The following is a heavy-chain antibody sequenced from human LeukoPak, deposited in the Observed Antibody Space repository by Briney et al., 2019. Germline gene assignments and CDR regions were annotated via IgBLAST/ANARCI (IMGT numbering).Heavy chain of an antibody. CDR3: ARGDQGNYYYGMDV. J-gene: IGHJ6*02. CDR2: IKQDGSEK. V-gene: IGHV3-7*01. CDR1: GFSFSSYW. D-gene: IGHD2-2*01. Sequence: GGSLRLSCAASGFSFSSYWTSWVRQAPGKGLEWVANIKQDGSEKYYVDSVKGRFTISRDNAKNSLYLQMNSLRAEDTAVYYCARGDQGNYYYGMDVWGQGTTVTVSS.